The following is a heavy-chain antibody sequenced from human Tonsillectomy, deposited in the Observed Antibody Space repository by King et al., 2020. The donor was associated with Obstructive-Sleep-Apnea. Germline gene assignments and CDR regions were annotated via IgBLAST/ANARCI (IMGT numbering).Heavy chain of an antibody. CDR3: TKGHYDTNGYYFDY. V-gene: IGHV3-9*01. D-gene: IGHD3-22*01. CDR2: ISWNSGSI. J-gene: IGHJ4*02. CDR1: GFTFDDYA. Sequence: VQLVESGGGLVQPGRSLRLSCATSGFTFDDYAMHWVRQAPGKGLEWVSGISWNSGSIGYADSVKGRLTLSRDNAKNSLYMQMNSLRAEDTALYYCTKGHYDTNGYYFDYWGQGTLVTVSS.